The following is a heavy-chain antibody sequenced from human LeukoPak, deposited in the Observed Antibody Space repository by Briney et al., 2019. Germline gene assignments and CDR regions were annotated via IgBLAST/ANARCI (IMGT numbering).Heavy chain of an antibody. V-gene: IGHV3-23*01. CDR1: GFTFSNYW. D-gene: IGHD5-12*01. CDR3: AKDLDIVATIVNDY. CDR2: ISGSGGST. J-gene: IGHJ4*02. Sequence: SGGSLRLSCAASGFTFSNYWMHWVRQAPGKGLEWVSAISGSGGSTYYADSVKGRFTISRDNSKNTLYLQMNSLRAEDTAVYYCAKDLDIVATIVNDYWGQGTLVTVSS.